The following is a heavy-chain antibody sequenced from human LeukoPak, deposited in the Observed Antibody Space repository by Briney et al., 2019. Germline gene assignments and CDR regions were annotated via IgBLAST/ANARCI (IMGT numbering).Heavy chain of an antibody. CDR1: GFTFSSYA. V-gene: IGHV3-23*01. CDR2: ISGSGGST. CDR3: AKRLAYSSSWYYFDY. Sequence: PGGSLRLSCAASGFTFSSYAMSWVRQAPGKGLEWVSAISGSGGSTYYADSVKGRFTISRDTSKNTLYLQMNSLRAEDTAVYYCAKRLAYSSSWYYFDYWGQGTLVTVSS. J-gene: IGHJ4*02. D-gene: IGHD6-13*01.